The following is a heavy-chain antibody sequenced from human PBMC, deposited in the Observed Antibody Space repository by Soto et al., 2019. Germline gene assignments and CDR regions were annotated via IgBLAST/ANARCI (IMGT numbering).Heavy chain of an antibody. V-gene: IGHV3-48*03. CDR3: ARESSGWYNIWFDP. Sequence: GGSLRLSCAASGFTFSSYEMNWVRQAPGKGLEWVSYISSSGSTIYYADSVKGRFTISRDNAKNSLYLQMNSLRAEDTAVYYCARESSGWYNIWFDPWGQGTLVTVSS. CDR1: GFTFSSYE. D-gene: IGHD6-19*01. J-gene: IGHJ5*02. CDR2: ISSSGSTI.